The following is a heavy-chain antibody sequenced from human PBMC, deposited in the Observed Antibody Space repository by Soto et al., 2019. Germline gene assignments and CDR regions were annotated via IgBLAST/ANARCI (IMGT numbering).Heavy chain of an antibody. Sequence: PSETLSLTCAVYGGSFSGYYWSWIRQPPGKGLEWIGEINHSGSTNYNPSLKSRVTISVDTSKNQFSLKLSSVTAADTAVYYCARARIAAATLFDPWGQGTLVTVSS. D-gene: IGHD6-13*01. CDR2: INHSGST. J-gene: IGHJ5*02. CDR1: GGSFSGYY. V-gene: IGHV4-34*01. CDR3: ARARIAAATLFDP.